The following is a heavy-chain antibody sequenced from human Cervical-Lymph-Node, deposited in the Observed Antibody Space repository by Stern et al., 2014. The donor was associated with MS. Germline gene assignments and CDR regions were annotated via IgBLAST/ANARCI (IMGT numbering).Heavy chain of an antibody. D-gene: IGHD6-19*01. CDR3: ASSVAGTNPFDY. J-gene: IGHJ4*02. CDR1: GGSISSGSYY. Sequence: QVQLQESGPGLVKPSQTLSLTCTVSGGSISSGSYYWSWIRQPAGKGLEWIGRIYTSGRTNYNPSLKSRVTISVTPSKTHFPLKWSSVTAADTAVYYCASSVAGTNPFDYWGQGTLVTVSS. CDR2: IYTSGRT. V-gene: IGHV4-61*02.